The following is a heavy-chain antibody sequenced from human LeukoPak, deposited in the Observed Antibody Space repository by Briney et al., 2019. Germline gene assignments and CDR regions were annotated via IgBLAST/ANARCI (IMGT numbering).Heavy chain of an antibody. D-gene: IGHD2-8*01. Sequence: GGPLRLSCAASGLTFSDYYMTWIRQAPGKGLEWVAYISNSSNIIYYVDSVKGRFTISRDNAKNSLYLQMNSLRAEDTAVYYCARGSHPPTNWGQGTLVTVSS. CDR3: ARGSHPPTN. CDR1: GLTFSDYY. J-gene: IGHJ4*02. CDR2: ISNSSNII. V-gene: IGHV3-11*04.